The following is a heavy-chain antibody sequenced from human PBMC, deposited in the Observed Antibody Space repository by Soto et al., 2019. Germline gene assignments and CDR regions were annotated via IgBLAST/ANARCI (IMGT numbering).Heavy chain of an antibody. CDR1: GGSISSGGCY. Sequence: SETLSLTCTVSGGSISSGGCYWSWIRQHPGKGLEWIGYIYYSGSTYYNPSLKSRVTISVDTSKNQFSLKLSSVTAADTAVYYCARVARDCSSTSCSLDPWGQGTLVTVSS. V-gene: IGHV4-31*03. CDR3: ARVARDCSSTSCSLDP. J-gene: IGHJ5*02. D-gene: IGHD2-2*01. CDR2: IYYSGST.